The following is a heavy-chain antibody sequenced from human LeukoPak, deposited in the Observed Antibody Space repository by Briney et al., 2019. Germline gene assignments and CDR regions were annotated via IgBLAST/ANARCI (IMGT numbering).Heavy chain of an antibody. V-gene: IGHV3-23*01. CDR1: GFSFSAYD. CDR2: ITDKGANT. Sequence: GGSLRLSCAVSGFSFSAYDMNWVRQAPGKGLEWVSTITDKGANTYYADSVKGRFTISRDSSKSTLYRQMNSMRAEDTAVYYCAKDPGGRSIWFDPWGQGALVTVSS. CDR3: AKDPGGRSIWFDP. D-gene: IGHD6-6*01. J-gene: IGHJ5*02.